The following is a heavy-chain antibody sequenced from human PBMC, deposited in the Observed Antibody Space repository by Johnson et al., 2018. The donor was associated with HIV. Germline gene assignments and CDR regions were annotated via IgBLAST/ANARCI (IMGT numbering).Heavy chain of an antibody. D-gene: IGHD1-26*01. V-gene: IGHV3-33*06. CDR2: IWYDGSNK. CDR1: GFTFSDYY. J-gene: IGHJ3*02. Sequence: QEQLVESGGGLVQPGGSLRLSCTASGFTFSDYYMSWIRQAPGKGLEWVAVIWYDGSNKYYADSVKGRLTISRDNSKNTLYLQMNSLRAEDTAVYYCAKWGSMRATSAFDIWGQGSKVTVSS. CDR3: AKWGSMRATSAFDI.